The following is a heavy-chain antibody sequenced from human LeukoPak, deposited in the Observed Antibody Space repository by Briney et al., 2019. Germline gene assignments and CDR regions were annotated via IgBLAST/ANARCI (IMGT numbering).Heavy chain of an antibody. V-gene: IGHV3-48*01. D-gene: IGHD3-10*01. CDR2: ISSSSSTI. CDR1: GFTFSSYS. J-gene: IGHJ4*02. CDR3: AVTMVRGVIPGY. Sequence: GGSLRLSCAASGFTFSSYSMNGVRQATGRGLVGVSYISSSSSTIYYANSVKGRYTISRDNAKNSLYLQMNSLRAEDTAVYYCAVTMVRGVIPGYWGQGTLVTVSS.